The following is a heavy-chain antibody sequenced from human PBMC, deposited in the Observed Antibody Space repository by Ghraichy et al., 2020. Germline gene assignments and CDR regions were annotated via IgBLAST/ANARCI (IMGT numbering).Heavy chain of an antibody. CDR2: IYYSGST. J-gene: IGHJ6*02. V-gene: IGHV4-39*01. Sequence: ESLNISCTVSGGSISSSSYYWGWIRQPPGKGLEWIGSIYYSGSTYYNPSLKSRVTISVDTSKNQFSLKLSSVTAADTAVYYCARSPRQFSYFYDSSGYYGEYGMDVWGQGTTVTVSS. CDR3: ARSPRQFSYFYDSSGYYGEYGMDV. D-gene: IGHD3-22*01. CDR1: GGSISSSSYY.